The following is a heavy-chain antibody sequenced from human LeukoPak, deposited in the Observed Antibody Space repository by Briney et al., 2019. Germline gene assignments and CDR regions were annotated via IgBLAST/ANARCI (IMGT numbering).Heavy chain of an antibody. CDR3: ASGVTTRYYYYYMDV. CDR1: GGTFSSYA. Sequence: GSSVKVSCKASGGTFSSYAISWVRQAPGQGLEWLGGIIPIFGTANYAQKFQGRVTITADESTSTAYMELSSLRSEDTAVYYCASGVTTRYYYYYMDVWGKGTTVTVSS. V-gene: IGHV1-69*01. CDR2: IIPIFGTA. D-gene: IGHD4-11*01. J-gene: IGHJ6*03.